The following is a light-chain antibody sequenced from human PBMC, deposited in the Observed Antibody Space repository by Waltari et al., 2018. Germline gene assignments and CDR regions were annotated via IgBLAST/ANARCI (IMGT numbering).Light chain of an antibody. V-gene: IGKV1-5*03. CDR3: QQYHSFST. Sequence: DIQMTQSPSTLSASVGDRVTITCRASQGIPKWLAWYQQKPGEAPKLLIYKTSTLETGVPSRLSGRGSGTEFTLTISSLQPDDFATYYCQQYHSFSTFGPGTVVDIK. CDR2: KTS. J-gene: IGKJ3*01. CDR1: QGIPKW.